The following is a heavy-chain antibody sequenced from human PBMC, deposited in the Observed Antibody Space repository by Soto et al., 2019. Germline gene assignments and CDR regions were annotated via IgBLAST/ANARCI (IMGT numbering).Heavy chain of an antibody. CDR2: IIPIFGTA. J-gene: IGHJ5*02. D-gene: IGHD5-12*01. CDR3: ARDLREVATASWFDP. CDR1: GGTFSSYA. Sequence: ASVKVSCKASGGTFSSYAISWVRQAPGQGLEWMRGIIPIFGTANYAQKFQGRVTITADESTSTAYMELSSLRSEDTAVYYCARDLREVATASWFDPWGQGTLVTVSS. V-gene: IGHV1-69*13.